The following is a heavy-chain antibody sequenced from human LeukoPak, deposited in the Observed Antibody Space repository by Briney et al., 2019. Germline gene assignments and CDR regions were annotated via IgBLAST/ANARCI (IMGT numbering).Heavy chain of an antibody. V-gene: IGHV4-59*01. CDR3: TRSLGVVIHGGMDV. Sequence: SETLSLTCTASGDSISSYHWSWIRQPPGKGLEWIGHIYYTGSTNYNPSLKSRVTISLDTSKNQFSLKLISVTAADTAVYYCTRSLGVVIHGGMDVWGQGTTVTVSS. D-gene: IGHD3-3*01. J-gene: IGHJ6*02. CDR1: GDSISSYH. CDR2: IYYTGST.